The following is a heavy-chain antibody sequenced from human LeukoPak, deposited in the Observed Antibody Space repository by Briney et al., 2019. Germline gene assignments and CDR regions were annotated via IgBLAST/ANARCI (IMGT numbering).Heavy chain of an antibody. D-gene: IGHD2-2*01. Sequence: RASVKVSCKASGYTFTSYGISWVRQAPGQGLEWMGWISAYNGNTNYAQKLQGRVTMTRDMSTSTVYMELSSLRSEDTAVYYCAREVPAAADYFDYWGQGTLVTVSS. V-gene: IGHV1-18*01. CDR2: ISAYNGNT. CDR1: GYTFTSYG. CDR3: AREVPAAADYFDY. J-gene: IGHJ4*02.